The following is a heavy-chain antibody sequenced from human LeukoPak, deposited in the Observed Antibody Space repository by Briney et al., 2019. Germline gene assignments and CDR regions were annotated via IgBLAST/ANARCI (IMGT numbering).Heavy chain of an antibody. CDR1: GGSISSSSYY. V-gene: IGHV4-39*07. CDR3: ASLYYYYYYMDV. Sequence: SETLSLTCTVSGGSISSSSYYWGWIRQPPGKGLEWIGSIYYSGSTYYNPSLKSRVTISVDTSKNQFSLKLSSVTAADTAVYYCASLYYYYYYMDVWGKGTTVTVSS. J-gene: IGHJ6*03. CDR2: IYYSGST.